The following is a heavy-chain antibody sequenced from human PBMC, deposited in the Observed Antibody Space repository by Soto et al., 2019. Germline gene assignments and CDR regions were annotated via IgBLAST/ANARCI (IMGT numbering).Heavy chain of an antibody. CDR2: ISSTTNYI. J-gene: IGHJ4*02. CDR3: ARESEDLTSNFDY. Sequence: ESVGGLVKPGGSLRLSCAASGFTFTRYSMDWVRQAPGKGLEWVSSISSTTNYIYYGDSMKGRFTISRDNAKNSLYLEMNSLRAEDTAVYYCARESEDLTSNFDYWGQGTLVTVSS. V-gene: IGHV3-21*06. CDR1: GFTFTRYS.